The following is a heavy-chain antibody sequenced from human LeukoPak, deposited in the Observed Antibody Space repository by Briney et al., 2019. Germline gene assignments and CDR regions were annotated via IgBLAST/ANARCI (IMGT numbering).Heavy chain of an antibody. CDR1: GGSISSTTNY. Sequence: SQTLSLTCTVSGGSISSTTNYWSWIRQHPGKGLEWIGYIYYSAYPNYNPSLKSRLTISVDTAKNQFSLRLRSVTAADTAVYYCATYSHYLSPDAFDIWGRGTMVTVSS. CDR3: ATYSHYLSPDAFDI. V-gene: IGHV4-31*03. CDR2: IYYSAYP. J-gene: IGHJ3*02. D-gene: IGHD4-11*01.